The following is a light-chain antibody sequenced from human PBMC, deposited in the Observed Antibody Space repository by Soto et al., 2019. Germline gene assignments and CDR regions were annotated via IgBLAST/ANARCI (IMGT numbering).Light chain of an antibody. CDR3: QQSYITPLT. CDR2: TAS. CDR1: QSISSY. Sequence: DIQMTQSPSSLSASVGDRVTITCRASQSISSYLNWYRQKPGKAPKILIHTASSLQTGVPSRFSGSGSETDFTLTISSLQPEDFATYYCQQSYITPLTFGGGTKVEIK. J-gene: IGKJ4*01. V-gene: IGKV1-39*01.